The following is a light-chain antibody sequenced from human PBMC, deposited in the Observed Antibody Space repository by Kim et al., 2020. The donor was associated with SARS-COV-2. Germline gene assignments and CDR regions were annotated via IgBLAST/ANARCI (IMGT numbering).Light chain of an antibody. CDR3: QSADISGTFVV. CDR2: KDS. V-gene: IGLV3-25*03. J-gene: IGLJ2*01. CDR1: ALPKQY. Sequence: SYELTQPPSMSVSPGQTARITCSGDALPKQYAYWYQQKPGQAPVLVIYKDSERPSGIPERFSGSSSGTTATLTISGVQAEDEADYYCQSADISGTFVVFGGGTKVTVL.